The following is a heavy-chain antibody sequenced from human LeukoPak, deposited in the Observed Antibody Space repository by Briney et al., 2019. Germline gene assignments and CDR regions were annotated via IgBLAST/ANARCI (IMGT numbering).Heavy chain of an antibody. CDR1: GGSISSGGHS. CDR3: ARINDFWSGPTLDV. V-gene: IGHV4-30-2*01. CDR2: IYHSGSGST. Sequence: SQTLSLTCTVSGGSISSGGHSWSWIRQLPWKDLEWIGYIYHSGSGSTYYNPSLKSRVTLSIDKSKNQFSLKLNSVTAADTAVYYCARINDFWSGPTLDVWGQGTTVTVSS. J-gene: IGHJ6*02. D-gene: IGHD3-3*01.